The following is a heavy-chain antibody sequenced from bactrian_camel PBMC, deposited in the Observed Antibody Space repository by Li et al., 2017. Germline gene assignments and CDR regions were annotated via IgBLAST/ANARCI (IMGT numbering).Heavy chain of an antibody. CDR3: AAPRPDYSDYIYPLTY. CDR1: GFTFSSNH. Sequence: VQLVESGGGLVQAGGSLRLSCATSGFTFSSNHMRWVRQAPGKGLEWVSSITGDGGSTAYADSVKGRFTISRDNAKNTLYLQMNSLKHEDTALYYCAAPRPDYSDYIYPLTYWGQGTQVTVS. J-gene: IGHJ4*01. V-gene: IGHV3S40*01. D-gene: IGHD4*01. CDR2: ITGDGGST.